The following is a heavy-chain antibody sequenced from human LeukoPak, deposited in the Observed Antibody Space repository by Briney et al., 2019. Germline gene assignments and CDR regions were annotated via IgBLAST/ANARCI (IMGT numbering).Heavy chain of an antibody. CDR1: GGSFSGYY. J-gene: IGHJ4*02. V-gene: IGHV4-34*01. D-gene: IGHD6-13*01. Sequence: PSETLSLTCAVYGGSFSGYYWSWIRQPPGKGLEWIGEINHSGSTNYNPSLKSRVTISVDTSTNKFSLKLSSVTAADTGVYYCARWVAAAGTFLVGFDYWGQGTLVTVSS. CDR2: INHSGST. CDR3: ARWVAAAGTFLVGFDY.